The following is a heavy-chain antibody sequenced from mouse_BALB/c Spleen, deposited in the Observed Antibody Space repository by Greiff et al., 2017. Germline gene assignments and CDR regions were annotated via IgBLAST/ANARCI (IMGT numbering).Heavy chain of an antibody. CDR3: ARDYGYDGGFAY. V-gene: IGHV1-82*01. CDR2: IYPGDGDT. J-gene: IGHJ3*01. CDR1: GYAFSNSW. Sequence: QVQLQQSGPELVKPGASVKISCKASGYAFSNSWMNWVKQRPGQGLEWIGRIYPGDGDTNYNGKFKGKATLTADKSSSTAYMQLSSLTSVDSAVYFCARDYGYDGGFAYWGQGTLVTVSA. D-gene: IGHD2-2*01.